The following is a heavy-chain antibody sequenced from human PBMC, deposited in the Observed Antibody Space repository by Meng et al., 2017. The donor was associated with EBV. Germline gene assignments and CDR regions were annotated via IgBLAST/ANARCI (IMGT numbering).Heavy chain of an antibody. CDR1: GYTFTGYY. CDR3: ARVGIAVAGTGDY. Sequence: QAQLGQSGAEVKKPGASVKVSCKASGYTFTGYYMHWVRQAPGQGLEWMGRINPNSGGTNYAQKFQGRVTMTRDTSISTAYMELSRLRSDDTAVYYCARVGIAVAGTGDYWGQGTLVTVSS. D-gene: IGHD6-19*01. J-gene: IGHJ4*02. CDR2: INPNSGGT. V-gene: IGHV1-2*06.